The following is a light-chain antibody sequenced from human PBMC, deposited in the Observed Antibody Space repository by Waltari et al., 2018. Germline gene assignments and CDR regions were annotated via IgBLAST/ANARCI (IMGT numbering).Light chain of an antibody. J-gene: IGLJ3*02. V-gene: IGLV2-14*03. CDR3: SSFTRTTSWV. CDR2: DVN. Sequence: HSPLAQPAPVSGSPGPSIPISCTGTSSDVGGYNYVSWYQQHPGKAPRLMIYDVNKRPSGVSNRFPGSKSGNTASLTISGLQAEDEADYYCSSFTRTTSWVFGGGTKLTVL. CDR1: SSDVGGYNY.